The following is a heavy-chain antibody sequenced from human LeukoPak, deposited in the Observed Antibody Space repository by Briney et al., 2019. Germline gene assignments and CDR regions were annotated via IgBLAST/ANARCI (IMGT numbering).Heavy chain of an antibody. J-gene: IGHJ4*02. V-gene: IGHV1-18*01. D-gene: IGHD2-15*01. CDR2: ISGYNNNA. CDR3: TREMFCRGDRCYRNPSDY. Sequence: ASVKVSCKASGYNFTTYGITWVRQAPGQGLEWMGWISGYNNNAMYAQNLQGRVTMTTDTSTSTAYMELRSLRSDDTAVYYCTREMFCRGDRCYRNPSDYWGQGTLVTVSS. CDR1: GYNFTTYG.